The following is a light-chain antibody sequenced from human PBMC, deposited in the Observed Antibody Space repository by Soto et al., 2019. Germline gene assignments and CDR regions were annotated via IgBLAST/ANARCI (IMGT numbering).Light chain of an antibody. CDR1: QMIYTW. CDR2: EAS. Sequence: DIQMPQSPSTLSASVGDSVTITCRASQMIYTWLAWYQQRPGKAPKLLIYEASSLDVGVPSRFSGSGSGTEFTLTISSLQPDDFATYYCQQYNTFWTFGQGTKVDIK. V-gene: IGKV1-5*03. CDR3: QQYNTFWT. J-gene: IGKJ1*01.